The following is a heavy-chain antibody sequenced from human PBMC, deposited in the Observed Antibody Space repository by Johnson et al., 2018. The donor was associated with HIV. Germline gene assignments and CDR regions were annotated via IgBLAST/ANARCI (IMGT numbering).Heavy chain of an antibody. Sequence: QVQLVESGGGVVQPGRSLRLSCEASGFMFSRYALAWVRQAPGKGLEWVAVIWYDGRSKYYADSVKGRFTISRDNSKNTLYLQMNSLRAEDTAVYYCARDQGTVPRRDDAFDIWGPGTMVTVSS. CDR2: IWYDGRSK. CDR1: GFMFSRYA. V-gene: IGHV3-33*01. D-gene: IGHD4-17*01. CDR3: ARDQGTVPRRDDAFDI. J-gene: IGHJ3*02.